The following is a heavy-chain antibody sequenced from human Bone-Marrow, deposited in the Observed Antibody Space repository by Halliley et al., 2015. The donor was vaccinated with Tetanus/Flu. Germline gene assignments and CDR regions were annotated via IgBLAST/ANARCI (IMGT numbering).Heavy chain of an antibody. J-gene: IGHJ4*02. D-gene: IGHD3-9*01. V-gene: IGHV3-74*01. CDR1: EFTLRRYW. CDR2: INPEETTT. CDR3: AKEMTGPQDS. Sequence: SLRLSCVDSEFTLRRYWVHWVRQAPGKGLVWVSRINPEETTTNYADSVKGRFTISRDNAKNIVCLQMNSLRVEDTAIYYCAKEMTGPQDSWGQGTLVTVSS.